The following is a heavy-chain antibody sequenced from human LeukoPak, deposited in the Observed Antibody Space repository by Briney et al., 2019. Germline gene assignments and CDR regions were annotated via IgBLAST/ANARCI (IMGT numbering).Heavy chain of an antibody. CDR1: GLPFRRYA. J-gene: IGHJ5*01. Sequence: GGSLRLSCTASGLPFRRYAMTWVRQAPGKGLQRVSAISGNGTTFYADFVKGRFIVSRDNSKNTLYLQIDSLTTEDTATYFCSKEGAPPMIPFDFWGQGSLVVVS. D-gene: IGHD3-16*01. V-gene: IGHV3-23*01. CDR2: ISGNGTT. CDR3: SKEGAPPMIPFDF.